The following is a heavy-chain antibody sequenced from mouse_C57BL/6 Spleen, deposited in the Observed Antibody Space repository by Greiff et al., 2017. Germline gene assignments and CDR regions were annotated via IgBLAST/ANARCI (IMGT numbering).Heavy chain of an antibody. D-gene: IGHD2-10*02. V-gene: IGHV1-82*01. J-gene: IGHJ2*01. CDR1: GYAFSSSW. CDR3: ARQRYGNFDY. CDR2: IYPGDGDT. Sequence: VQLQESGPELVKPGASVKISCKASGYAFSSSWMNWVKQRPGKGLEWIGRIYPGDGDTNYNGKFKGKATLTADKSSSTAYMQRSSLTSEDSAVYFCARQRYGNFDYWGQGTTLTVSS.